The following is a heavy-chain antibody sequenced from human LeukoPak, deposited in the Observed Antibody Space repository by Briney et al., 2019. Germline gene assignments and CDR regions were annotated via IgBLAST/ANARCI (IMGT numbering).Heavy chain of an antibody. CDR2: INPSGGST. J-gene: IGHJ6*03. CDR1: GYTFTSYY. Sequence: ASVKVSCKASGYTFTSYYMHWVRQAPGQGLEWMGIINPSGGSTSYAQKFQGRVTITADKSTSTAYMELSSLRSEDTAVYYCARDAVAGIMGLYYYYYYMDVWGKGTTVTVSS. CDR3: ARDAVAGIMGLYYYYYYMDV. D-gene: IGHD6-19*01. V-gene: IGHV1-46*01.